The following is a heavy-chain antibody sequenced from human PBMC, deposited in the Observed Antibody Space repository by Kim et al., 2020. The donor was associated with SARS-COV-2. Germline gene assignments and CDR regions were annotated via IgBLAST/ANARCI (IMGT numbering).Heavy chain of an antibody. V-gene: IGHV3-7*01. CDR3: ARGRDGSY. J-gene: IGHJ4*02. Sequence: GSEKYSVDSVKGPFTISRDNANNSLYLQMNSLRAEDTAVYYCARGRDGSYWGQGTLVTVSS. D-gene: IGHD1-26*01. CDR2: GSEK.